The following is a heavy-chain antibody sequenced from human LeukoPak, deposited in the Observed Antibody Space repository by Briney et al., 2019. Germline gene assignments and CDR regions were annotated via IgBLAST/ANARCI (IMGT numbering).Heavy chain of an antibody. D-gene: IGHD1-14*01. CDR2: IYYSGST. CDR1: GGSISSYY. V-gene: IGHV4-59*01. CDR3: AREEPTAFFDY. Sequence: SETLSLTCTVSGGSISSYYWSWIRQPPGKGLEWIGYIYYSGSTNYNPSLKSRVTISVDTSKNQFSLKLSSVTAADTAVYYCAREEPTAFFDYWGQETLVTVSS. J-gene: IGHJ4*02.